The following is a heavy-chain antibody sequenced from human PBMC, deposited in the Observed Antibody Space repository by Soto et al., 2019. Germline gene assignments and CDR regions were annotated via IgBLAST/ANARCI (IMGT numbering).Heavy chain of an antibody. CDR2: IRSKANSYAT. CDR3: TRKTGGVYAPRRGDYYYGMAV. J-gene: IGHJ6*02. CDR1: GFTFSGSA. D-gene: IGHD2-8*01. V-gene: IGHV3-73*01. Sequence: EVQLVESGGGLVQPGGSLKLSCAASGFTFSGSAMHWVRQASGKGLEWVGRIRSKANSYATAYAASVKGRFTIPRDDSKNTAYLQMNSRRTEDTAVYDCTRKTGGVYAPRRGDYYYGMAVWGQGTTVTVSS.